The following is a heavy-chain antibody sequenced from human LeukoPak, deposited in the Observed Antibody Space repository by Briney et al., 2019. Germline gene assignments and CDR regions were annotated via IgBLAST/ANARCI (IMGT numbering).Heavy chain of an antibody. D-gene: IGHD5-12*01. CDR2: IGTTGSYI. J-gene: IGHJ1*01. CDR1: GFTFSNYS. V-gene: IGHV3-21*01. CDR3: ARLNSGYELEYFQH. Sequence: NPGGSLRLSCAASGFTFSNYSMNWVRQAPGKGPEWVSSIGTTGSYIFYADSVKGRFTISRDNAKNTLYLQMNSLRAEDTAVYYCARLNSGYELEYFQHWGQGTLVTVSS.